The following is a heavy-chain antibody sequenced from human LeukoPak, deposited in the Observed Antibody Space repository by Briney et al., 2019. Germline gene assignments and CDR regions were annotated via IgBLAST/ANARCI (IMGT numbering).Heavy chain of an antibody. D-gene: IGHD3-3*01. CDR1: GFTFSNAW. CDR2: IKSKTDGGTT. J-gene: IGHJ3*02. V-gene: IGHV3-15*01. CDR3: TTGEAYYDFWSGPGAFDI. Sequence: NPGGSLRLSCAASGFTFSNAWMSWVRQAPGKGLEWVGRIKSKTDGGTTDYAAPVKGRFTISRDDSKNTLYLQMNSLKTEDTAVYYCTTGEAYYDFWSGPGAFDIWGQGTMVTVSS.